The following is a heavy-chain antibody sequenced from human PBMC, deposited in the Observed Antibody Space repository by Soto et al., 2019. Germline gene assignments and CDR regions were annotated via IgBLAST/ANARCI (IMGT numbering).Heavy chain of an antibody. CDR1: GGSISSCGYW. J-gene: IGHJ4*01. D-gene: IGHD3-22*01. CDR3: ARGGYYYENSGQNAYDY. CDR2: IYYGGST. Sequence: PSETLSLTSTVSGGSISSCGYWWRWIRQHPGKGLEWIGYIYYGGSTYYNPSLKSRATISGDTSKNQFSLKLSSVTAADTAVYYCARGGYYYENSGQNAYDYWGQGILVTVSS. V-gene: IGHV4-31*03.